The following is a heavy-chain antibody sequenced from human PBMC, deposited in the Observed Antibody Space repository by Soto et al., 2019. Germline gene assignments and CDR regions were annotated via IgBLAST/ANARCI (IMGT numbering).Heavy chain of an antibody. V-gene: IGHV4-4*07. Sequence: PSETLSLTCTVSGDPISSYYWSWIRQPAGKGMEWIGRIHTTENTNYNPSLRSRVTMSVDTSNNQFSLKLTSLTAADTAVYYCARALSSAAGLYFDYWGQGTLVTVSS. J-gene: IGHJ4*02. CDR1: GDPISSYY. CDR3: ARALSSAAGLYFDY. D-gene: IGHD6-13*01. CDR2: IHTTENT.